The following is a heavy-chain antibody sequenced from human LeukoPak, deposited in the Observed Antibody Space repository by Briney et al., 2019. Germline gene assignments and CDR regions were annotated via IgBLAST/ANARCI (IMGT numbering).Heavy chain of an antibody. CDR1: GFTFSSYS. CDR2: ISSSSSTI. V-gene: IGHV3-48*04. CDR3: ARAAIAAARIYYYMDV. D-gene: IGHD6-13*01. Sequence: QPGGSLRLSCAASGFTFSSYSMNWVRQAPGKGLEWVSYISSSSSTIYYADSVKGRFTISRDNARNSLYLRMNSLRAEDTAVYYCARAAIAAARIYYYMDVWGKGTTVTVSS. J-gene: IGHJ6*03.